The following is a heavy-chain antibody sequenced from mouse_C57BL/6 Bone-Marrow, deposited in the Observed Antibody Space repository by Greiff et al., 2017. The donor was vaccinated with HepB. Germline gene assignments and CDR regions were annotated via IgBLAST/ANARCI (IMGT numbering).Heavy chain of an antibody. J-gene: IGHJ4*01. CDR1: GFTFSSYG. Sequence: EVKRVESGGDLVKPGGSLKLSCAASGFTFSSYGMSWVRQTPGKRLEWVATISSGGSYTYYPDSVKGRFTISRDNAKNTLYLQMSSLKSEDTAMYYCANSVVAPYYAMDYWGQGTSVTVSS. CDR3: ANSVVAPYYAMDY. D-gene: IGHD1-1*01. V-gene: IGHV5-6*01. CDR2: ISSGGSYT.